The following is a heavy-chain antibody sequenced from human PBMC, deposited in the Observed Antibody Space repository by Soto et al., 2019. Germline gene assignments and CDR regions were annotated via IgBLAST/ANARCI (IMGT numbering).Heavy chain of an antibody. Sequence: SVKVSCKASGGTFSSYAISWLRQSPGQGLEWMGGIIPIFGTANYAQKFQGRVTITADESTSTAYMELSSLRSEDTAVYYCARAYLYCSGGSCYSEHYYYYGMDVWGQGTTVTVSS. CDR3: ARAYLYCSGGSCYSEHYYYYGMDV. J-gene: IGHJ6*02. CDR2: IIPIFGTA. D-gene: IGHD2-15*01. CDR1: GGTFSSYA. V-gene: IGHV1-69*13.